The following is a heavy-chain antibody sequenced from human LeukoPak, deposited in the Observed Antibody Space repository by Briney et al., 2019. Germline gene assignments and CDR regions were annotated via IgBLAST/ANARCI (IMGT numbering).Heavy chain of an antibody. CDR1: GFTFSSYW. CDR2: INSDGSST. Sequence: PGGSLRLSRAASGFTFSSYWMHWVRQAPGKGLVWVSRINSDGSSTSYADSVKGRFTISRDNAKNTLYLQMNSLRAEDTAVYYCASLANYGDYPMDHWGQGTLVTVSS. D-gene: IGHD4-17*01. V-gene: IGHV3-74*01. CDR3: ASLANYGDYPMDH. J-gene: IGHJ4*02.